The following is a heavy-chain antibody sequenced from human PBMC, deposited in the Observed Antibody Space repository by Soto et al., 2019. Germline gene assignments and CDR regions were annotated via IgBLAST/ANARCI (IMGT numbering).Heavy chain of an antibody. CDR2: ISGSGGST. CDR3: AKDLPTPIQHIVVVTAIRGFDY. D-gene: IGHD2-21*02. Sequence: GSLRLSCAASGFTFSSYAMSWVRQAPGKGLEWVSAISGSGGSTYYADSVKGRFTISRDNSKNTLYLQMNSLRAEDTAVYYCAKDLPTPIQHIVVVTAIRGFDYWGQGTLLTVSS. CDR1: GFTFSSYA. J-gene: IGHJ4*01. V-gene: IGHV3-23*01.